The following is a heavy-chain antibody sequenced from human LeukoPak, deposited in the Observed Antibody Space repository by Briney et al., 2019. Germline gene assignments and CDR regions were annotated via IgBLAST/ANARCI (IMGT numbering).Heavy chain of an antibody. CDR2: ISSSGSTI. CDR3: ARKGGPATYFDY. D-gene: IGHD2-2*01. Sequence: GGSLRLSCAASGFTFSSYEMNWVRQAPGKGLEWVSYISSSGSTIYYADSVKGRFTISRDNAKNSLYLQMNSLRAEDTALYYCARKGGPATYFDYWGQGTLVTVSS. CDR1: GFTFSSYE. J-gene: IGHJ4*02. V-gene: IGHV3-48*03.